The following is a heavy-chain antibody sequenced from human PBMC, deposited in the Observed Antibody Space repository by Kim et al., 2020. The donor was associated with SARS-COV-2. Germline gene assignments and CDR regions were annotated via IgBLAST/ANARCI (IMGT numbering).Heavy chain of an antibody. CDR2: ISYDGSNK. CDR3: AKDQYYYDSSGTS. J-gene: IGHJ5*02. CDR1: GFTFSSYG. V-gene: IGHV3-30*18. Sequence: GGSLRLSCAASGFTFSSYGMHWVRQAPGKGLEWVAVISYDGSNKYYADSVKGRFTISRDNSKNTLYLQMNSLRAEDTAVYYCAKDQYYYDSSGTSWGQGTLVTVSS. D-gene: IGHD3-22*01.